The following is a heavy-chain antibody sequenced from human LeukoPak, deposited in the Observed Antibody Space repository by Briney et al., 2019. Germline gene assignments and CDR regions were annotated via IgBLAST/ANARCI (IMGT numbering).Heavy chain of an antibody. V-gene: IGHV1-69*05. J-gene: IGHJ6*03. CDR3: ARGRYYDSSGYYKSLYYYYYYMDV. CDR2: IIPIFGTA. D-gene: IGHD3-22*01. Sequence: SLQVSCKASGGTFSSYAISWVRQTPGQRLEWMGSIIPIFGTANYAQKFQGRVTITTDESTSTAYMELSSLRSEDTAVYYCARGRYYDSSGYYKSLYYYYYYMDVRGKGTTVTVSS. CDR1: GGTFSSYA.